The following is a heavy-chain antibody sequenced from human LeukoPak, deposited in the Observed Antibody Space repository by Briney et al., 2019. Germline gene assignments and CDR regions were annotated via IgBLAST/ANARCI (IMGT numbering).Heavy chain of an antibody. J-gene: IGHJ3*02. V-gene: IGHV4-59*01. D-gene: IGHD4-23*01. CDR3: ARGGTAVVTPYAFDI. CDR2: IYYSGST. CDR1: GGSISSYY. Sequence: SETLSLTCTVSGGSISSYYWSWIRQPPGKGLEWIGYIYYSGSTNYDPSVKSRVTMSVDTSKKQFSLNLSSLTAADTAVYYCARGGTAVVTPYAFDIWGQGTMVTVSS.